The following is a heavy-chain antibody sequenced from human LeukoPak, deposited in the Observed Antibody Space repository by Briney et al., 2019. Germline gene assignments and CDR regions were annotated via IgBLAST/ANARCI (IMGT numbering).Heavy chain of an antibody. Sequence: GGSLRLSCVASGFTFSSYNMIWVRQAPGKGLEWVSYISSSSSTIYYADSVKGRFTISRDNAKNSLYLQMNSLRAEDTAVYYCASATVTDDAFDIWGQGTMVTVSS. J-gene: IGHJ3*02. D-gene: IGHD4-17*01. CDR3: ASATVTDDAFDI. CDR1: GFTFSSYN. V-gene: IGHV3-48*01. CDR2: ISSSSSTI.